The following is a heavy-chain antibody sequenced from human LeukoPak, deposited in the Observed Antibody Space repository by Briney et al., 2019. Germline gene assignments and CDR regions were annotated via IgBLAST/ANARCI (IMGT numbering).Heavy chain of an antibody. J-gene: IGHJ4*02. CDR2: IYHSGST. CDR3: ARVGAGSGEAGLWFGELSPYYFDY. D-gene: IGHD3-10*01. V-gene: IGHV4-39*07. CDR1: GGSISSGSYY. Sequence: SETLSLTCTVSGGSISSGSYYWSWIRQPPGKGLEWIGEIYHSGSTNYNPSLKSRVTISVDKSKNQFSLKLSSVTAADTAVYYCARVGAGSGEAGLWFGELSPYYFDYWGQGTLVTVSS.